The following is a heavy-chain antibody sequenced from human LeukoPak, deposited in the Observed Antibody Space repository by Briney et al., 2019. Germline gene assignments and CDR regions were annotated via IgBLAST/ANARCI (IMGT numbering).Heavy chain of an antibody. J-gene: IGHJ4*02. D-gene: IGHD1-1*01. V-gene: IGHV4-30-4*08. Sequence: PSQTLSLTCTVSGGSISSGYYYWSWIRHPPGKGLEWIGYIYYSGSTYYNPYLKSRVTISVETSKNHFSLKLSSVTAEDTAVYYCARVDNWNEANFDYWGQGTLVTVSS. CDR2: IYYSGST. CDR1: GGSISSGYYY. CDR3: ARVDNWNEANFDY.